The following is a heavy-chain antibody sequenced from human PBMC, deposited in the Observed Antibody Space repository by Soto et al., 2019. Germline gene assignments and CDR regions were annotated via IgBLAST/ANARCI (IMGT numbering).Heavy chain of an antibody. J-gene: IGHJ3*02. CDR1: GFTFSSYG. CDR2: ISYDGSNK. CDR3: AKALNGYYLPGRADAFDI. D-gene: IGHD3-9*01. Sequence: AGSLRLSCAASGFTFSSYGMHWARQAPGKGLEWVAVISYDGSNKYYADSVKGRFTISRDNSKNTLYLQMNSLRAEDTAVYYCAKALNGYYLPGRADAFDIWGQGTMVTVSS. V-gene: IGHV3-30*18.